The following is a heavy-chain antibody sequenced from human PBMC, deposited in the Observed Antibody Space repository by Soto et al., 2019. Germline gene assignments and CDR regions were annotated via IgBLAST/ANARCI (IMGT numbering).Heavy chain of an antibody. V-gene: IGHV4-4*07. CDR2: IYTSGST. J-gene: IGHJ4*02. Sequence: SETLSLTCTVSGDSMTKYYWSWVRQSAGKGLEWIGRIYTSGSTNYNPSLKSRVTMSIDTSNKHFSLSLKSVTAADTAVYYCARGSKDSYPGSRIFDFWGRGTLVTVSS. D-gene: IGHD2-15*01. CDR1: GDSMTKYY. CDR3: ARGSKDSYPGSRIFDF.